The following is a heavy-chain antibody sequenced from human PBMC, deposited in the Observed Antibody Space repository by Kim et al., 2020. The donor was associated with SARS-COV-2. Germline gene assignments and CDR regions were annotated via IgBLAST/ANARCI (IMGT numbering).Heavy chain of an antibody. D-gene: IGHD1-1*01. CDR3: ARQRRYDFDM. V-gene: IGHV3-23*01. Sequence: GGSLRLSCAASGFTFSSYAMSWVRQAPGKGLEWVSSVTGTGSKTYYADSVRGRFTISRDNSKNALYVQMNSLRAEDTALYYCARQRRYDFDMWGQGTMVT. J-gene: IGHJ3*02. CDR1: GFTFSSYA. CDR2: VTGTGSKT.